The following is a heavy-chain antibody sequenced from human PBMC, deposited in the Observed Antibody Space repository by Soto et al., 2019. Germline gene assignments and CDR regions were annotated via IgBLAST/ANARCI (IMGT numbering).Heavy chain of an antibody. CDR2: INAGYGNT. D-gene: IGHD5-18*01. CDR3: ARDQPAETAMVIHN. J-gene: IGHJ1*01. V-gene: IGHV1-3*01. Sequence: ASAKVSCNASGYTFTNYAINWMRHAPGQRLEWMGWINAGYGNTTPSQKLKGRVTITRDTSATTAYMELSSLRSEETAVYYCARDQPAETAMVIHNWGQGTLATVSS. CDR1: GYTFTNYA.